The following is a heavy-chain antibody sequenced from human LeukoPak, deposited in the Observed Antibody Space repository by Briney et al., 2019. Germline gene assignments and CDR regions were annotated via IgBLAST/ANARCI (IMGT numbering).Heavy chain of an antibody. Sequence: PSETLSLTCTVSGGSISSSSYYWGWIRQPPGKGLEWIGYIYYSGSTNYNPSLKSRVTISVDTSKNQFSLTLSSVTAADAAVYYCARPRFPDYWGQGTLVTVSS. CDR3: ARPRFPDY. J-gene: IGHJ4*02. V-gene: IGHV4-61*05. CDR1: GGSISSSSYY. D-gene: IGHD3-3*01. CDR2: IYYSGST.